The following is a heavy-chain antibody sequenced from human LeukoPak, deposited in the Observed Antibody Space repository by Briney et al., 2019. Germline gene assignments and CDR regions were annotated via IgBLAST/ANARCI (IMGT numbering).Heavy chain of an antibody. CDR2: ISSSGSTI. CDR1: GFTFSSYE. D-gene: IGHD3-10*01. V-gene: IGHV3-48*03. J-gene: IGHJ4*02. Sequence: GGSLRLSCAASGFTFSSYEMNWVRQAPGKGLEWVSYISSSGSTIYYADSVKGRFTISRDNAKNSLYLQMNSLRAEDTAVYYCAKYNYYGSGSYYNDFDYWGQGTLVTVSS. CDR3: AKYNYYGSGSYYNDFDY.